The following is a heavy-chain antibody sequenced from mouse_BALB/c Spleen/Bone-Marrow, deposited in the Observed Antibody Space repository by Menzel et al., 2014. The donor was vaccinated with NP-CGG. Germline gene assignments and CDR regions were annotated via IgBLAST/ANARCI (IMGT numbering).Heavy chain of an antibody. CDR3: ARGDYRYDETMDY. J-gene: IGHJ4*01. D-gene: IGHD2-14*01. CDR1: GNTFTDYA. CDR2: ISTFSGNT. V-gene: IGHV1S137*01. Sequence: VQLQQSGPELVRPGVSVKISCKGSGNTFTDYAMHWVKRSHAKSLEWIGLISTFSGNTNYNQKFKGKATMTVDKSSSTAYMELARLTSEDSAIYYCARGDYRYDETMDYWGQGTSVTVSS.